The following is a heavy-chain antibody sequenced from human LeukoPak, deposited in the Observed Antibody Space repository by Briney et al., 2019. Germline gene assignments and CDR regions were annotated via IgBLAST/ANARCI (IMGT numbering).Heavy chain of an antibody. CDR3: AKGRDYDFWSGYSAVDY. CDR1: GFTFSSYG. J-gene: IGHJ4*02. V-gene: IGHV3-33*06. CDR2: IWYDGSNK. D-gene: IGHD3-3*01. Sequence: SGGSLRLSCAASGFTFSSYGMHWVRQAPGKGLEWVAVIWYDGSNKYYADSVKGRFTISRDNSKNTLYLQMNSLRAEDTAVYYCAKGRDYDFWSGYSAVDYWGQGTLVTVSS.